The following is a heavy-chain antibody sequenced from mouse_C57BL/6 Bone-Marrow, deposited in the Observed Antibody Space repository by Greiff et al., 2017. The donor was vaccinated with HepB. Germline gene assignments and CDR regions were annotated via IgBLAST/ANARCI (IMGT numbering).Heavy chain of an antibody. V-gene: IGHV1-64*01. CDR2: IHPNSGST. J-gene: IGHJ3*01. D-gene: IGHD1-2*01. CDR3: ARGPVHYCGRGGFAY. CDR1: GYTFTSYW. Sequence: QVQLQQPGAELVKPGASVKLSCKASGYTFTSYWMHWVKQRPGQGLEWIGMIHPNSGSTNYNEKFKSKATLTVDKSSSTAYMQLSSLTSEDSAVYYCARGPVHYCGRGGFAYWRQGTLVTASA.